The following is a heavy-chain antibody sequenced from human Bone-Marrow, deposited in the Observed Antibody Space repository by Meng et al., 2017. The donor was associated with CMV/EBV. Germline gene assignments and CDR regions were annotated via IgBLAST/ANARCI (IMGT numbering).Heavy chain of an antibody. V-gene: IGHV3-23*03. Sequence: LSCAASGFTLSSYPMSWVRQAPGKGLEWVSIIYSDSSITYYADSVKGRFIISRDNSKNTLDLQMNSLRAEDTAVYYCAKDLRGYSNDYWGQGTLVTVSS. J-gene: IGHJ4*02. CDR3: AKDLRGYSNDY. D-gene: IGHD5-12*01. CDR1: GFTLSSYP. CDR2: IYSDSSIT.